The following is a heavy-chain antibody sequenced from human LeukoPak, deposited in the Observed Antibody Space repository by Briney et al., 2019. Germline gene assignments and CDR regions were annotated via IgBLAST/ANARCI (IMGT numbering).Heavy chain of an antibody. CDR2: ISGSGGST. J-gene: IGHJ4*02. CDR1: GFTFSSYA. D-gene: IGHD3-22*01. CDR3: ARSPPRSSGYYESDY. Sequence: PGGSLRLSCAASGFTFSSYAMSWVRQAPGKGLEWVSAISGSGGSTYYADSVKGRFTISRDNSKNTLYLQMNSLRAEDTAVYYCARSPPRSSGYYESDYWGQGTLVTVSS. V-gene: IGHV3-23*01.